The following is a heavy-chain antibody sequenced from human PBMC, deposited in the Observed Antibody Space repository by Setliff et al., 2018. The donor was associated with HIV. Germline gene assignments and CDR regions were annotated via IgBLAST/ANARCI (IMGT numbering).Heavy chain of an antibody. J-gene: IGHJ5*02. CDR3: ARDRRWFDP. CDR1: GGSISSSSYY. Sequence: KTSETLSLTCTVSGGSISSSSYYWSWIRQPAGKGLEWIGRIYITGSTSYNPSLKSRVTISIDTSKSQFSLKLSSVTAADTAVYYCARDRRWFDPWGQGALVTVSS. CDR2: IYITGST. V-gene: IGHV4-61*02.